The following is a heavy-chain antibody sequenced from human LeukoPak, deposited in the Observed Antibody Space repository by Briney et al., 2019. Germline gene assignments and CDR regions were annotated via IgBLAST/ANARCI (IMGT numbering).Heavy chain of an antibody. D-gene: IGHD5-12*01. CDR1: GGSFSGDY. V-gene: IGHV4-34*01. Sequence: SETLSLTCAVYGGSFSGDYWSWIRQPPGKGLEWIGEINHSGSTNYNPSLKSRVTISVDTSKNQFSLKLSSVTAADTAVYYCARGAKYSGYDSGDFDYWGQGTLATVSS. J-gene: IGHJ4*02. CDR2: INHSGST. CDR3: ARGAKYSGYDSGDFDY.